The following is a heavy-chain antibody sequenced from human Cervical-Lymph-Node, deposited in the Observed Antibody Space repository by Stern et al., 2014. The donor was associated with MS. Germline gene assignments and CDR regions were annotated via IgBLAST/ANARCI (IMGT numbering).Heavy chain of an antibody. CDR1: GFTFSSYS. Sequence: EVQLVQSGGGLVKPGGSLRLSCAASGFTFSSYSMNWVRQAPGKGLEWVESISSGGSYIYYAGSLKGRFTISRDNAKNSLYLQMNSLRAEDTAVYYCARGRGGNYRYYFDYWGQGTLVTVSS. CDR3: ARGRGGNYRYYFDY. D-gene: IGHD4-23*01. CDR2: ISSGGSYI. J-gene: IGHJ4*02. V-gene: IGHV3-21*01.